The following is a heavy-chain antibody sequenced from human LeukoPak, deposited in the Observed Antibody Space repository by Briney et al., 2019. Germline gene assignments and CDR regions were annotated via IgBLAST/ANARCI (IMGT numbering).Heavy chain of an antibody. CDR2: IKQDGSEK. V-gene: IGHV3-7*01. D-gene: IGHD2-2*01. CDR3: ARGSYQLLW. Sequence: PGGSLRLSCAASGFTFSSYAMSWVRQAPGKGLEWVAHIKQDGSEKYYVDSVKGRFTISRDNAKNSLYLQMNSLRAEDTAVYYCARGSYQLLWRGQGTLVTVSS. J-gene: IGHJ4*02. CDR1: GFTFSSYA.